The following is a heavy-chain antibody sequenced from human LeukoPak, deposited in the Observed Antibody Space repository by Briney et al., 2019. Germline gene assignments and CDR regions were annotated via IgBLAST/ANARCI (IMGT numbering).Heavy chain of an antibody. CDR1: GFTFSSYG. Sequence: PGGSLRLSCAASGFTFSSYGMHWVRQAPGKGLEWVAVISYDGSNKYYADSVKGRFTIFRDNANNSLYLQMNSLRVEDTAVYYCAREGSGSYYNWIDPWGQGIVVAVSS. D-gene: IGHD3-10*01. J-gene: IGHJ5*02. CDR3: AREGSGSYYNWIDP. CDR2: ISYDGSNK. V-gene: IGHV3-30*03.